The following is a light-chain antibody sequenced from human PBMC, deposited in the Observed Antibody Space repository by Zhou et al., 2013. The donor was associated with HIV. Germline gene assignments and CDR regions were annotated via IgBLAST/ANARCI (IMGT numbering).Light chain of an antibody. CDR1: QSVTSNF. V-gene: IGKV3D-20*02. Sequence: EFVLTQSPGTLSLSPGERATLSCRTSQSVTSNFLAWYQQKPGQAPRLLIYGASSRATGIPDRFSGSGSGTDFTLTISRLEPEDFAVYYCQQRSGWPPAYIFGQGTKLEI. CDR2: GAS. J-gene: IGKJ2*01. CDR3: QQRSGWPPAYI.